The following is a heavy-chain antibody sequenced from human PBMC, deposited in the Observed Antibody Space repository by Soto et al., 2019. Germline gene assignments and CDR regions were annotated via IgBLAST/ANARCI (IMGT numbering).Heavy chain of an antibody. CDR1: GFSFSTYD. CDR2: INGRGGST. D-gene: IGHD1-20*01. CDR3: AKRTGLSGNIGAFDY. Sequence: PGGSLSLSCTTSGFSFSTYDMSWVRQAPGKGLDWVSSINGRGGSTYYADSVKGRFTISRHTSKDTLYLQMNSLRAADTAVYYCAKRTGLSGNIGAFDYWGPGTLVTVAS. J-gene: IGHJ4*02. V-gene: IGHV3-23*01.